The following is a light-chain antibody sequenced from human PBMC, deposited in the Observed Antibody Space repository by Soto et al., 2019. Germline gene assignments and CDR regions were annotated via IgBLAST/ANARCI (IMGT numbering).Light chain of an antibody. V-gene: IGLV1-44*01. CDR1: GSSNGTNT. CDR3: AAWDGSLNNVL. J-gene: IGLJ2*01. CDR2: GNN. Sequence: QSVLTQPPSASGTPGQRVTISCSGSGSSNGTNTVNWYRQLPGTAPKFLIYGNNQRPSGVPERFSGSKSGTSASLAISGLQSEDEADYYCAAWDGSLNNVLFGGGTKVTVL.